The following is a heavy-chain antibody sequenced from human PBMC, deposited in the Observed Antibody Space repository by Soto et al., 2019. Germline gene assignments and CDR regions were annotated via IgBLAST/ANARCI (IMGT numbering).Heavy chain of an antibody. D-gene: IGHD3-3*01. CDR2: IYYSGST. CDR1: GGSISSYY. V-gene: IGHV4-59*08. J-gene: IGHJ4*02. CDR3: ARQGKFDYDFWSGYYTGGFDY. Sequence: SETLSLTCTVSGGSISSYYWSWIRQPPGKGLEWIGYIYYSGSTNYNPSLKSRVTISVDTSKNQFSLKLSSVTAADTAVYYCARQGKFDYDFWSGYYTGGFDYWGQGTLVTVSS.